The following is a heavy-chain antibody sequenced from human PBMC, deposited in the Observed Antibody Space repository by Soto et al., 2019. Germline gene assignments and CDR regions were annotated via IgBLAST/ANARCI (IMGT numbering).Heavy chain of an antibody. D-gene: IGHD1-26*01. CDR2: IWYDGSNK. CDR1: GFTFSSYG. CDR3: ARDDTRGSSTDY. J-gene: IGHJ4*02. Sequence: QVQLVESGGGVVQPGRSLRLSCAASGFTFSSYGMHWVRQAPGKGLEWVAVIWYDGSNKYYADSVKGRFTISRDNSKNTLYLQMNSLSAEDTAVYYCARDDTRGSSTDYWGQGTLVTVSS. V-gene: IGHV3-33*01.